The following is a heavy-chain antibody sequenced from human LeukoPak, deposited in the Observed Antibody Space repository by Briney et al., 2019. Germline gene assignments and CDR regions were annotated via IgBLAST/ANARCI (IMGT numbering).Heavy chain of an antibody. CDR2: ISRSSTTI. CDR3: ATMNSGSYYKGYFDY. CDR1: GFTFSNYS. V-gene: IGHV3-48*04. Sequence: PGGSLRLSCAASGFTFSNYSMNWVRQAPGKGLEWVSYISRSSTTIYYADSVKGRFTISRDNAENLLYLQMNSLRAEDTAVYYCATMNSGSYYKGYFDYWGQGTLVTVSS. J-gene: IGHJ4*02. D-gene: IGHD1-26*01.